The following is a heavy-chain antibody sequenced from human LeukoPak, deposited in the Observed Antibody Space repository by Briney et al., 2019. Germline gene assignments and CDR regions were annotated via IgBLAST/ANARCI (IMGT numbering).Heavy chain of an antibody. CDR2: ISNDGSKT. CDR3: ARDHYGDYYFDS. D-gene: IGHD4-17*01. V-gene: IGHV3-30-3*01. J-gene: IGHJ4*02. CDR1: GFTFSSYA. Sequence: GGSLRLSCAASGFTFSSYAMSWVRQAPGKGLEWVALISNDGSKTYYADSVKGRFTISRDNSKNTLYLQMDSLRAEDTALYYCARDHYGDYYFDSWGQGTLVTVSS.